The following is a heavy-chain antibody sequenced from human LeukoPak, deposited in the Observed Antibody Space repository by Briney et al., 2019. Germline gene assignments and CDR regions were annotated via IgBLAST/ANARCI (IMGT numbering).Heavy chain of an antibody. J-gene: IGHJ5*02. Sequence: SETLSLTCAVSGGSISSGGYSWSWIRQPLGKGLEWIGYIYHTGSTYYNPSLKSRVTISVDTSKNQFSLRLSSVTAADTAVYYCARLQYCSGTSCYWFDPWGQEPWSPSPQ. CDR3: ARLQYCSGTSCYWFDP. CDR2: IYHTGST. CDR1: GGSISSGGYS. D-gene: IGHD2-2*01. V-gene: IGHV4-30-2*01.